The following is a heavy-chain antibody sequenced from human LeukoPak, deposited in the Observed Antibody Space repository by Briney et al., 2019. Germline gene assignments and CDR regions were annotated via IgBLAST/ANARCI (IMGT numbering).Heavy chain of an antibody. D-gene: IGHD3-9*01. CDR1: GSTFSSYG. Sequence: GRSLRLSCAASGSTFSSYGMHWVRQAPGKGLEWVAVISYDGSNKYYADSVKGRFTISRDNSKNTLYLQMNSLRAEDTAVYYCAKANILTGYYPQYDYYGMDVWGQGTTVTVSS. CDR3: AKANILTGYYPQYDYYGMDV. CDR2: ISYDGSNK. V-gene: IGHV3-30*18. J-gene: IGHJ6*02.